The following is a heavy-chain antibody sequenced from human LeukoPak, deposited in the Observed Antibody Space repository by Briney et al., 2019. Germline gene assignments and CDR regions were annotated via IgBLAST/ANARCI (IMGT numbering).Heavy chain of an antibody. CDR1: GFTFDSYG. J-gene: IGHJ4*02. Sequence: GGSLRLSCVGSGFTFDSYGMNWVRQAPGKGLEWVASISSGSVYIYYADSMKGRFTISRDNAKNSLYLQLDSLRSDDTAVYYCARVAAADYFDYWGQGTLVTVSS. CDR2: ISSGSVYI. D-gene: IGHD6-13*01. V-gene: IGHV3-21*04. CDR3: ARVAAADYFDY.